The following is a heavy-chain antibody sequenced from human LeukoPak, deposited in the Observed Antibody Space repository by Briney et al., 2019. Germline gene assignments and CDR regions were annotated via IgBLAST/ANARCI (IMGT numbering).Heavy chain of an antibody. V-gene: IGHV4-4*09. CDR2: IYSSENT. CDR1: GGSVSSYY. J-gene: IGHJ2*01. Sequence: SETLSLTCTVSGGSVSSYYWSWIRQPPGKGLEWIGYIYSSENTKYNSSLKGRVTMSVDTSKNQFFLKLSSVTAADTAVYYCARFHSGPSGWYVLWYFDLWGRGTLVTVSS. CDR3: ARFHSGPSGWYVLWYFDL. D-gene: IGHD6-19*01.